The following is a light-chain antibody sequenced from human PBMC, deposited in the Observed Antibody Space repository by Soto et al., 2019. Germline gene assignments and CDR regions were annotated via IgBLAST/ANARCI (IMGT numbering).Light chain of an antibody. CDR2: TTS. J-gene: IGKJ5*01. CDR1: QSVISSC. Sequence: EIVLTQSPGTLSLSPGERATLSCTASQSVISSCLAWYQRKPGQAPRLLIHTTSIRATDIPDRFSGSGSGTDFTLTISRLEPDDFAIYYCQQTYTTPEITFGQGTRLDIK. V-gene: IGKV3-20*01. CDR3: QQTYTTPEIT.